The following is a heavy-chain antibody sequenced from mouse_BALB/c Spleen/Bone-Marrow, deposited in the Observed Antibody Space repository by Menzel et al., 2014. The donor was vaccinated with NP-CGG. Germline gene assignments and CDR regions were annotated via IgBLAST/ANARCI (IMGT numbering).Heavy chain of an antibody. V-gene: IGHV1-69*01. D-gene: IGHD2-14*01. CDR3: ARSDYRFDPLPY. J-gene: IGHJ3*01. Sequence: QVHVKQSGAELVMPGASVKMSCKASGHTFTDYWMHWVKQRPGQGLEWIGAIDTSDSYTSYNQKFKGKATLTVDESSGTAYMQLSSLTSEDSAVYYCARSDYRFDPLPYWGQGTLVTVSA. CDR2: IDTSDSYT. CDR1: GHTFTDYW.